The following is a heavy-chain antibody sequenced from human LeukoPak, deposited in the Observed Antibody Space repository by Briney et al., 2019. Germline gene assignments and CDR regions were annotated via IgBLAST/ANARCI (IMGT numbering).Heavy chain of an antibody. D-gene: IGHD6-6*01. CDR1: GYTFTSYD. V-gene: IGHV1-8*03. CDR2: MNPNSGNT. J-gene: IGHJ4*02. Sequence: ASVKVSCKASGYTFTSYDINWVRQATEQGLEWMGWMNPNSGNTGYAQRFQGRVTITRNTSISTAYMELSSLRSEDTAVYYCARGRQGDVGSSIFDYWGQGTLVTVSS. CDR3: ARGRQGDVGSSIFDY.